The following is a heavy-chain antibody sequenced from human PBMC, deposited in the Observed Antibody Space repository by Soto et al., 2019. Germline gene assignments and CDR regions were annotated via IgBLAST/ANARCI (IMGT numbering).Heavy chain of an antibody. CDR2: ISGGGGGT. J-gene: IGHJ4*02. CDR1: GFTLTRSG. Sequence: EVQLLESGGGLVQPGGSLRLSCVGSGFTLTRSGMSWVRQAPGKGLEWVSGISGGGGGTYYADSVRVRFTISRDISKNTVYLQMNGLRAEDTAVYYCAKDVGRWVETFDYWGQGTRVTVSS. CDR3: AKDVGRWVETFDY. D-gene: IGHD2-21*02. V-gene: IGHV3-23*01.